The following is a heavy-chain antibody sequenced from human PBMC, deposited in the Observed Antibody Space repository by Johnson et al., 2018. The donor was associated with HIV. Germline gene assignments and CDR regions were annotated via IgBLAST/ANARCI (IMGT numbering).Heavy chain of an antibody. J-gene: IGHJ3*02. V-gene: IGHV3-30*19. CDR2: ISYDGSNK. CDR1: GFTFSSYG. CDR3: ARVTLVLDI. Sequence: QMLLVESGGGLVQPGRSLRLSCAASGFTFSSYGMHWVRQAPGKGLEWVAVISYDGSNKYYADSVKGRFTISRDNSKNTLYLQMNSLRAEDTAVYYCARVTLVLDIWGQGTMVTVSS. D-gene: IGHD4-23*01.